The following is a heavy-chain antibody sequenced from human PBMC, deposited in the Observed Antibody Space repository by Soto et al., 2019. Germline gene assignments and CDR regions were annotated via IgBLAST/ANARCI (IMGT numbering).Heavy chain of an antibody. J-gene: IGHJ6*02. Sequence: PGGSLRLSCAASGFTFDNYAMSWVRQAPGKGLEWVSTISGNGRVTYYADSVKGRFTISRDNSKNTLYLQMNSLRDEDTAVYYCARDRIPTGMDVWGQGTTVTVSS. CDR3: ARDRIPTGMDV. CDR1: GFTFDNYA. CDR2: ISGNGRVT. V-gene: IGHV3-23*01.